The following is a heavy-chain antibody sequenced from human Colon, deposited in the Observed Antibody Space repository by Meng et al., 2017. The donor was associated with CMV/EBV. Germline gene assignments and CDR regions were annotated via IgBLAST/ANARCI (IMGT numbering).Heavy chain of an antibody. J-gene: IGHJ6*02. V-gene: IGHV6-1*01. CDR3: ARVLLWFGGGRYYGMDV. CDR1: GDSLSSNSAA. Sequence: QTRSLTGAISGDSLSSNSAAWNWIRQSPSRGLEWLGRAYYKSKWYYDYAVSVKSRITINPDTSKNQFSLQLNSVTPEDTAVYYCARVLLWFGGGRYYGMDVWGQGTTVTVSS. D-gene: IGHD3-10*01. CDR2: AYYKSKWYY.